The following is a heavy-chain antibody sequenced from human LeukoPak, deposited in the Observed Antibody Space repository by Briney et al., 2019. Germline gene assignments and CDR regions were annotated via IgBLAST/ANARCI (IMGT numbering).Heavy chain of an antibody. J-gene: IGHJ4*02. V-gene: IGHV3-23*01. CDR2: ISGSGGST. D-gene: IGHD1-26*01. Sequence: GGSLRLSCAASGFTSSSYAMSWVRQAPGKGLEWVSAISGSGGSTYYADSVKGRFTISRDNSKNTLYLQMNSLRAEDTAVYYCAAKVGAPIVDYWGQGTLVTVSS. CDR1: GFTSSSYA. CDR3: AAKVGAPIVDY.